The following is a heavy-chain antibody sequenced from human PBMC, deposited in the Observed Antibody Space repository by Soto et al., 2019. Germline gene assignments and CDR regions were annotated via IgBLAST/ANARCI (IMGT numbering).Heavy chain of an antibody. Sequence: EVQLVESGGGLVQPGGSLRLSCEASGFTFRNYDMHWVRQGTGKGLEWVSGISAAGDPDYADSVEGRFTISRENAQNSFFLQTNSLRVGDTAVYYCARTDRDLYGLDVWGQGTTVIVSS. CDR2: ISAAGDP. J-gene: IGHJ6*02. V-gene: IGHV3-13*05. CDR1: GFTFRNYD. CDR3: ARTDRDLYGLDV.